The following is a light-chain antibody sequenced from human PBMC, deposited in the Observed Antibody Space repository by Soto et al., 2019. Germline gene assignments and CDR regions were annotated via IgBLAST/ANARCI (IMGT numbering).Light chain of an antibody. J-gene: IGKJ1*01. CDR2: GAS. Sequence: LVLTQSPATLSVSPGGRATLSCRASQSIGDTLAWYQQKPGQAPRLLIYGASSRVTGFPARFSGSGSGTDFTLTISSLQSDDFAVYYCQQRSNWPPWTFGQGTKVDI. CDR1: QSIGDT. V-gene: IGKV3-15*01. CDR3: QQRSNWPPWT.